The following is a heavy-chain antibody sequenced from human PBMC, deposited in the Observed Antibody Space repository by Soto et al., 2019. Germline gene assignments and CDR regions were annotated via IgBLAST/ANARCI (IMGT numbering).Heavy chain of an antibody. CDR1: GFSLSTRGVG. CDR2: VYWDDDK. CDR3: ARSLWFGEFT. J-gene: IGHJ5*02. D-gene: IGHD3-10*01. Sequence: QITLKESGPTLVKPTQTLTLTCTFSGFSLSTRGVGVGWISQPPGEALEWLALVYWDDDKRYSPSLKSRLTITKDTSKNQVVLTMTNMDPVDTATYYCARSLWFGEFTWGQGTLVTVSS. V-gene: IGHV2-5*02.